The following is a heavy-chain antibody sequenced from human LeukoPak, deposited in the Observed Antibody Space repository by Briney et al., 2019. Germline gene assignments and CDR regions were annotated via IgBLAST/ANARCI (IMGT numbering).Heavy chain of an antibody. CDR2: ISSSGSTI. Sequence: KPGGSLRLSCAASGFTFSDYYMSWIRQAPGKGLEWVSYISSSGSTIYYADSVKGRFTISRDNAKNSLYLQMNSLRAEDTAVYYCARSDSSGPLNFDYWGQGTLVTVSS. CDR3: ARSDSSGPLNFDY. CDR1: GFTFSDYY. V-gene: IGHV3-11*01. D-gene: IGHD3-22*01. J-gene: IGHJ4*02.